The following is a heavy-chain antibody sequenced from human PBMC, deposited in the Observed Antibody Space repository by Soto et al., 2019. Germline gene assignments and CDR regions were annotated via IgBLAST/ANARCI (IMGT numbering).Heavy chain of an antibody. V-gene: IGHV4-59*01. D-gene: IGHD2-21*01. CDR1: GGSISSYY. Sequence: SETLSLTCTVSGGSISSYYWSWIRQPPGKGLEWIGYIYYSGSTNYNPSLKSRVTISVDTSKNQFSLKLSSVTAADTAVYYCARRGVRPYFDYWGQGTLVTVSS. CDR2: IYYSGST. CDR3: ARRGVRPYFDY. J-gene: IGHJ4*02.